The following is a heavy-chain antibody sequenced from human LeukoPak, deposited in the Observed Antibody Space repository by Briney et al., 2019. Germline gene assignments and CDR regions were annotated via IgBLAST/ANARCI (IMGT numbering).Heavy chain of an antibody. D-gene: IGHD5-24*01. CDR3: ARDSDGYNYFDY. J-gene: IGHJ4*02. Sequence: PGGSLRLSCAASGFTFSSYGMHWVRQAPGKGLEWVAVIWYDGSNKYYADSVKGRFTISRDNSKNTLYLQMNSLRAEYTAVYYCARDSDGYNYFDYWGQGTLVTVSS. CDR2: IWYDGSNK. V-gene: IGHV3-33*01. CDR1: GFTFSSYG.